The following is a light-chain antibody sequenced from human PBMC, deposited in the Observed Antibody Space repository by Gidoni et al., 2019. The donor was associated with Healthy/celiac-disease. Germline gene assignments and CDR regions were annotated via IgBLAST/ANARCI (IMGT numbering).Light chain of an antibody. V-gene: IGLV3-1*01. CDR1: KLGAKY. J-gene: IGLJ2*01. CDR3: QAWDSSTAGV. CDR2: QDS. Sequence: SYELTQPPSVSVSPGQTASITCSGDKLGAKYACWYQQKPGQSPVLVIYQDSKRPSGIPERFSGSNSGNTAALTISGIQAMDEADYYCQAWDSSTAGVFGGGTKLTVL.